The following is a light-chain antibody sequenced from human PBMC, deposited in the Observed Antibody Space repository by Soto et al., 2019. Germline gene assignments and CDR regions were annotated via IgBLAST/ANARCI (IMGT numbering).Light chain of an antibody. CDR2: TAS. Sequence: DIQMTQSPSSLSASIGDRLIITCRTSQGVSTFLNWYRQKVGEAPRLLIYTASSLQSGVPSRFSGGGSGTEFTLTINSLQPEDFGTYFCQQSYSSPFTFGPGTRVDVK. J-gene: IGKJ3*01. V-gene: IGKV1-39*01. CDR1: QGVSTF. CDR3: QQSYSSPFT.